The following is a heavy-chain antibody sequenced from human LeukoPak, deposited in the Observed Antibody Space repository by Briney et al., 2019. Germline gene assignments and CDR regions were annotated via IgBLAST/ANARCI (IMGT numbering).Heavy chain of an antibody. CDR3: ARDVRTINVLTGYYRPYYFDY. J-gene: IGHJ4*02. CDR1: GGSISSHY. Sequence: PSETLSLTCTVSGGSISSHYWSWIRQPPGKGLEWIGHIYHTGSTNYNPSLKSRVTISLDTSKNQFSLKLTSVSAADTAVYYCARDVRTINVLTGYYRPYYFDYWGQGTLVTVSS. CDR2: IYHTGST. D-gene: IGHD3-9*01. V-gene: IGHV4-59*11.